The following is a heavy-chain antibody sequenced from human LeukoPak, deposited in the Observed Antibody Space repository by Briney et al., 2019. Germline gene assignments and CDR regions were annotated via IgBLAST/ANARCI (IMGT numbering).Heavy chain of an antibody. Sequence: GRSLRLSCAASGFTFSSYAMHWVRQAPGKGLEWVAVISYDGSNKYYADSVKGRFTISRDNSKNTLYLQMNSLRAEDTAVYYCASGGYSYAYHYWGQGTLVTVSS. D-gene: IGHD5-18*01. CDR3: ASGGYSYAYHY. CDR2: ISYDGSNK. J-gene: IGHJ4*02. V-gene: IGHV3-30-3*01. CDR1: GFTFSSYA.